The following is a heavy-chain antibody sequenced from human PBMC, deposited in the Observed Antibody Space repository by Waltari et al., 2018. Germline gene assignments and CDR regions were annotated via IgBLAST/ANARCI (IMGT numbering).Heavy chain of an antibody. CDR1: GYTLTELS. V-gene: IGHV1-24*01. CDR2: FEPEDGET. J-gene: IGHJ3*02. D-gene: IGHD3-22*01. CDR3: ATPYDSSGSTDAFDI. Sequence: QVQLVQSGAEVKKPGASVKVSCTVSGYTLTELSMHWVRQAPGKGLEWMGGFEPEDGETIYAPKFQGRVTMTEDTSTDTAYMELSSLRSEDTAVYYCATPYDSSGSTDAFDIWGQGTMVTVSS.